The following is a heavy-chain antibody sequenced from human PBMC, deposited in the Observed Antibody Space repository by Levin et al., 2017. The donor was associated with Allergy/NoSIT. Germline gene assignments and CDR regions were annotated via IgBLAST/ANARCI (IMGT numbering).Heavy chain of an antibody. J-gene: IGHJ6*02. V-gene: IGHV1-46*01. Sequence: ASVKVSCKASGYTFTSYYMHWVRQAPGQGLEWMGIINPSGGSTSYAQKFQGRVTMTRDTSTSTVYMELSSLRSEDTAVYYCAREEVGYSYGYGSSYYYGMDVWGQGTTVTVSS. CDR2: INPSGGST. CDR3: AREEVGYSYGYGSSYYYGMDV. D-gene: IGHD5-18*01. CDR1: GYTFTSYY.